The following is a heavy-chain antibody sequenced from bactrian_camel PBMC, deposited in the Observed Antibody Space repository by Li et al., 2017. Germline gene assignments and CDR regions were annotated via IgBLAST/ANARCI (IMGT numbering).Heavy chain of an antibody. D-gene: IGHD6*01. V-gene: IGHV3S1*01. J-gene: IGHJ4*01. CDR1: GYTSSSYC. CDR2: IDSDGDT. Sequence: HVQLVESGGGSVQAGGSLKISCQVSGYTSSSYCMAWLRLAPGKEREGVATIDSDGDTSYADSVKGRFTISRDNAKNTLYLQLNSLKTEDTAMYYCAKDPLSWTGCSSTVPSNLVKGQGTQVTVS.